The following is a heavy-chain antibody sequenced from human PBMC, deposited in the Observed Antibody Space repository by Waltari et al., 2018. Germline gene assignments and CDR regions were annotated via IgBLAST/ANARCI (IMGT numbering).Heavy chain of an antibody. D-gene: IGHD3-9*01. Sequence: QLQLQESGPGLVKPSETLSLTCTVPGGAIRSDSYYWGWIRQPPGKGLEWIGIISYSGSTYYNPSLKSRVTISVDTSKNQFSLKLSSVTAADTAVYYCARLSYHIVTGYGWFDPWGLGTLVTVSS. V-gene: IGHV4-39*01. J-gene: IGHJ5*02. CDR1: GGAIRSDSYY. CDR3: ARLSYHIVTGYGWFDP. CDR2: ISYSGST.